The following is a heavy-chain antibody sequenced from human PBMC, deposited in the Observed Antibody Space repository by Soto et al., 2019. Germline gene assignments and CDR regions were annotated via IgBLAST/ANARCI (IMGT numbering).Heavy chain of an antibody. V-gene: IGHV4-30-4*01. CDR3: ARRQSGYCSSTSCYDAFDI. Sequence: SETLSLTCTVSGGSISSGDYYWSWIRQPPGKGLEWIGYIYYSGSTYYNPSLKSRVTISVDTSKNQFSLKLSSVTAADTAVYYCARRQSGYCSSTSCYDAFDIWGQGTMVT. D-gene: IGHD2-2*01. CDR2: IYYSGST. J-gene: IGHJ3*02. CDR1: GGSISSGDYY.